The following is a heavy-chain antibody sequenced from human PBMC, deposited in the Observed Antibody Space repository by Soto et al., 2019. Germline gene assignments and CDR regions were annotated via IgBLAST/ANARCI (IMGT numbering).Heavy chain of an antibody. V-gene: IGHV4-39*01. J-gene: IGHJ5*02. Sequence: SETLSLTCTVSGASISSSYYRLGWIRQPPGKGLEWIGTIHYSGTTYYNPSLKSRVSISVDTSKNQFSLNLSSVTAADTAVYYCARLPRYNDYESWFEPWGQGTLVTVSS. CDR2: IHYSGTT. CDR1: GASISSSYYR. CDR3: ARLPRYNDYESWFEP. D-gene: IGHD4-17*01.